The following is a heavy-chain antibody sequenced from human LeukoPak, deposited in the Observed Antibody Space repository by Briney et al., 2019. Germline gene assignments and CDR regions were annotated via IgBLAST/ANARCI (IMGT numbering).Heavy chain of an antibody. V-gene: IGHV4-59*01. J-gene: IGHJ5*02. CDR2: IYYSGYT. D-gene: IGHD3-10*01. CDR3: ARDSGTTGEVKFDP. CDR1: GGSISSYY. Sequence: PSETLSLTFTVSGGSISSYYWSWIRQPPGKGLEWIGCIYYSGYTNYKSSLKSRVTISVDTSKNQFSLKLSSVTAADTAVYYCARDSGTTGEVKFDPWGQGILVTVSS.